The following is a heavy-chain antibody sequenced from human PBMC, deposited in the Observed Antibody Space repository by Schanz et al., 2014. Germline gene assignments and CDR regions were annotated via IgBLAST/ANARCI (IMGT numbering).Heavy chain of an antibody. D-gene: IGHD2-21*02. Sequence: EVQLLESGGGLVQPGGSLRLSCGSSGFTFSPYWMHWVRQAPGKGLVWVSRINGDGSNTNYADSVKGRFTISRDNAKNTLYLQMNSLRAEDTAVYFCAKDLGVDCGDGCFNWYFDLWGRGTLVTVSS. J-gene: IGHJ2*01. CDR3: AKDLGVDCGDGCFNWYFDL. CDR2: INGDGSNT. V-gene: IGHV3-74*02. CDR1: GFTFSPYW.